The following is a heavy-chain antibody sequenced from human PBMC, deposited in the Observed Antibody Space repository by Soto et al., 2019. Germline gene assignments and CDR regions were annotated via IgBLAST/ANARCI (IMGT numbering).Heavy chain of an antibody. J-gene: IGHJ4*02. CDR3: GKMAWLGDLSGHDF. Sequence: VQLLESGGGLVQPGGSLGLSCAASGFTFRNYVMTWVRQAPGKGREWLSTITGSGSNTYYADSVRGRFVISRDNSKDTLYLQMDSLGAEDTAVYYCGKMAWLGDLSGHDFWGQGTLVTVSS. D-gene: IGHD3-10*01. CDR1: GFTFRNYV. CDR2: ITGSGSNT. V-gene: IGHV3-23*01.